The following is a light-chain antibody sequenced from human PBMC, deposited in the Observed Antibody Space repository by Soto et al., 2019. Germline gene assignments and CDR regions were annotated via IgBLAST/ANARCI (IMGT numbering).Light chain of an antibody. CDR1: SSNIGSNY. CDR2: RNN. V-gene: IGLV1-47*01. Sequence: QLVLTQPPSASGTPGQRVTISCSGSSSNIGSNYVYWYQQLPGTAPKLLIYRNNLRPSGVPDRFSGSKSGTSASLAISGLRSEDEADYYCAAWDDSLSGWVFGGGTKVTVL. CDR3: AAWDDSLSGWV. J-gene: IGLJ3*02.